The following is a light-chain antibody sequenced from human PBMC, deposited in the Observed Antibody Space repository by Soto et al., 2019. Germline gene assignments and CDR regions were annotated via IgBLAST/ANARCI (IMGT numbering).Light chain of an antibody. Sequence: QSALTQPRSVSGSPGQTVTISCTGTSSDVGEYNYVSWYHKYPGKAPKVMIYDVIKRPSGVPERFSGAKSGNTASLTISGLQGVDEADYSCSSYGGSCSFGVLFGGGTKLTVL. J-gene: IGLJ2*01. CDR3: SSYGGSCSFGVL. CDR1: SSDVGEYNY. CDR2: DVI. V-gene: IGLV2-11*01.